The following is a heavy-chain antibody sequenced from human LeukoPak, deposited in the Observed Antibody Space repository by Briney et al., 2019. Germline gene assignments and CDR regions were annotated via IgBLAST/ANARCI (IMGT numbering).Heavy chain of an antibody. J-gene: IGHJ4*02. D-gene: IGHD1-26*01. CDR2: ISSSGSTI. V-gene: IGHV3-48*03. CDR1: GFSFSSYE. Sequence: PGGSLRLSCAASGFSFSSYEMNWVRQAPGKGLEGVSYISSSGSTIYYADSVKGRFTISRDNAKNSLYLQMNSLRAEDTAVYYCARGFTSGSSNLDYWGQGTLVTVSS. CDR3: ARGFTSGSSNLDY.